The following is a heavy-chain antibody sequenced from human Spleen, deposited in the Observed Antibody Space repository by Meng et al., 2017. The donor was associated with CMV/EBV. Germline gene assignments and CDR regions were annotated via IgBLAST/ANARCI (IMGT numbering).Heavy chain of an antibody. J-gene: IGHJ6*02. CDR1: GGSFSGYY. CDR3: ARRIQLWLRSYYYYGMDV. D-gene: IGHD5-18*01. Sequence: SETLSLTCAVYGGSFSGYYWSWIRQPPGKGLEWIGEINHSGSTNYNPSLKSRGTISVDMSKNQLSLKLSSVTAADTAVYYCARRIQLWLRSYYYYGMDVWGQGTTVTVSS. CDR2: INHSGST. V-gene: IGHV4-34*01.